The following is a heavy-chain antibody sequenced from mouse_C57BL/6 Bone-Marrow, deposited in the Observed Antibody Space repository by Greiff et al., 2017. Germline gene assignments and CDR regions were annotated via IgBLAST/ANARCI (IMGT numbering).Heavy chain of an antibody. CDR2: IDPANGNT. Sequence: VHVKQSVAELVRPGASVKLSCTASGFNIKNTYMHWVKQRPEQGLEWIGRIDPANGNTKYAPKFQGKATITADTSSNTAYLQLSSLTSEDTAIYYCARGGFITTGVWYAMDYWGQGTSVTVSS. J-gene: IGHJ4*01. V-gene: IGHV14-3*01. D-gene: IGHD1-1*01. CDR3: ARGGFITTGVWYAMDY. CDR1: GFNIKNTY.